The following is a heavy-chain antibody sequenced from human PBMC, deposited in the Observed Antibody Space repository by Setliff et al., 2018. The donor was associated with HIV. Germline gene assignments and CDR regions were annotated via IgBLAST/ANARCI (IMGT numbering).Heavy chain of an antibody. Sequence: ASVKVSCKSSGYTFTAHHIHWVRQAPGQGPEWMGWISGFNGNTKYAQSFQDRVAMTTETATSTAYMEMRSLRSDDTAVYFCARVPYRSAWFSGGHDAFDIWGQGTMVTVSS. J-gene: IGHJ3*02. V-gene: IGHV1-18*04. CDR3: ARVPYRSAWFSGGHDAFDI. D-gene: IGHD6-19*01. CDR1: GYTFTAHH. CDR2: ISGFNGNT.